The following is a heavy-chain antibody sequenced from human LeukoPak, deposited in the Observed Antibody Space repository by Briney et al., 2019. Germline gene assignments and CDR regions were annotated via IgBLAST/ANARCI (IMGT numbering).Heavy chain of an antibody. V-gene: IGHV4-59*01. CDR2: IYYSGST. J-gene: IGHJ5*02. Sequence: SETLSLTCTVSGGSISSYYWSWIRQPPGKGLEWIGYIYYSGSTNYNPSLKSRVTISVDTSKNQFSLKLSSVTAADTAVYYCARGGGPPSNWFDPWGQGTLVTVSS. D-gene: IGHD2-15*01. CDR3: ARGGGPPSNWFDP. CDR1: GGSISSYY.